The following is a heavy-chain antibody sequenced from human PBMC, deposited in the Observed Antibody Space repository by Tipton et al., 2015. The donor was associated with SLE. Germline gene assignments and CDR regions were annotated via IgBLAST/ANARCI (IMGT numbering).Heavy chain of an antibody. J-gene: IGHJ1*01. Sequence: TLSLTCAVYGGSLSDYFWSWIRQPPGKGLEWIGEIKPGEVTNYNPSLRSRVTISSDTSKNQFSLKLSSLTAADTAMYYCARGVMGAVGGHWGQATLVTVSA. CDR1: GGSLSDYF. CDR3: ARGVMGAVGGH. V-gene: IGHV4-34*01. D-gene: IGHD2-8*01. CDR2: IKPGEVT.